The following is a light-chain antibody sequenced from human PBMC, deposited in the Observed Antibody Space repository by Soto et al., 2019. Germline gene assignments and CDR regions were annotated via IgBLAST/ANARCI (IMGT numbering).Light chain of an antibody. V-gene: IGLV1-51*01. CDR3: GSWDSSLSAYV. Sequence: QSVLTQPPSVSAAPGQKVTISCSGSSSNIGGNSVSWYQQLPGTAPKLLIYDANKRPSGIPDRFSGSKSGTSATLRITGFQTGDEADYYCGSWDSSLSAYVFGTGTKVTVL. CDR2: DAN. CDR1: SSNIGGNS. J-gene: IGLJ1*01.